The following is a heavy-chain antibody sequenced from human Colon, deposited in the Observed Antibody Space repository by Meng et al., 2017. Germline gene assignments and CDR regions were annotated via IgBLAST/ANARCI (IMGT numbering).Heavy chain of an antibody. D-gene: IGHD3-9*01. V-gene: IGHV1-3*01. Sequence: QFHLVQSGAEVKKPWASVKVSCKASGSTLSSDAIHWVRQAPGQRLEWMGWINAGNGNTKYSQKFQGRVTITRDTSARTAYMELSSLTSEDTAVYYCTSPIYWGQGTLVTVSS. CDR2: INAGNGNT. CDR3: TSPIY. CDR1: GSTLSSDA. J-gene: IGHJ4*02.